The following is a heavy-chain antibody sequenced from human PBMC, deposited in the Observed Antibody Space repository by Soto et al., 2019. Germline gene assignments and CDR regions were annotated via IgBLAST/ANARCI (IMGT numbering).Heavy chain of an antibody. Sequence: EVQLVESGGGLVQPGGSLRLSCAASGFSFSSYGMHWVRQAPGTGLVLVSRVDADGSGTTYAGSVKGRFSISRDNAKNTVSLQMNNLRAEDTAVYYCAGASGWKFDYWGLGVLVTVSS. D-gene: IGHD1-1*01. CDR1: GFSFSSYG. CDR2: VDADGSGT. CDR3: AGASGWKFDY. J-gene: IGHJ4*02. V-gene: IGHV3-74*01.